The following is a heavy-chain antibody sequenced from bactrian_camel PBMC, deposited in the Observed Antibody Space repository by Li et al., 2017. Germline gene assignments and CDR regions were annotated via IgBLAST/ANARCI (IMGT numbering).Heavy chain of an antibody. CDR3: AADPRFSYCTQDYFTNTRDFNY. J-gene: IGHJ6*01. V-gene: IGHV3S1*01. Sequence: VQLVESGGGSVPVGGSLRLSCVSSVGYVFSSHCMGWFHQAPGKEREAVALIYSEDRRSYYLDSMKGRFTISLDNAKTTLYLQMNSLTPEDTGTYYCAADPRFSYCTQDYFTNTRDFNYWGQGTQVTVS. D-gene: IGHD3*01. CDR1: GYVFSSHC. CDR2: IYSEDRRS.